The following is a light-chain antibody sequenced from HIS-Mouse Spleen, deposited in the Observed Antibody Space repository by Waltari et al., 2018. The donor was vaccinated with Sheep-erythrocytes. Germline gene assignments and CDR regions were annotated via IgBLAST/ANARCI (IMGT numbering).Light chain of an antibody. CDR2: EGS. Sequence: QSALTQPASVSGSPGPSITISCTGTRSAVGSYNLVPWYQQHPGKAPKLMIYEGSKRPSGVSNRFSGSKSGNTASLTISGLQAEDEADYYCCSYAGSSTPWVFGGGTKLTVL. V-gene: IGLV2-23*01. CDR3: CSYAGSSTPWV. J-gene: IGLJ3*02. CDR1: RSAVGSYNL.